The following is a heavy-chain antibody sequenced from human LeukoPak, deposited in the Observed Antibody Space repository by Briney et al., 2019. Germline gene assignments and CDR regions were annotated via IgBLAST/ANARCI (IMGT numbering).Heavy chain of an antibody. CDR2: INPNSGGT. CDR3: ARGGGSSWSKIYNWFDP. D-gene: IGHD6-13*01. Sequence: ASVKVSCKASGYTFTGYYMHWVRQAPGQGLEWMGWINPNSGGTNYAQKFQGWVTMTRDTSISTAYMGLSRLRSDDTAVYYCARGGGSSWSKIYNWFDPWGQGTLVTVSS. CDR1: GYTFTGYY. V-gene: IGHV1-2*04. J-gene: IGHJ5*02.